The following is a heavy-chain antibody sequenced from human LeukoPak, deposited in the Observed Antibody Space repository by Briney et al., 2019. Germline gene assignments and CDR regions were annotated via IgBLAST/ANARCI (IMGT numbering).Heavy chain of an antibody. Sequence: PGGSLRLSCAASGFTFSSYAMSWVRQAPGKGLEWVSAISGSGGSTYYADSVKGRFTISRDNSKNTLYLQMNSLRAEDTAVYYCAKFGSFTREQQLVEGYWGQGTLVTVSS. D-gene: IGHD6-13*01. CDR3: AKFGSFTREQQLVEGY. V-gene: IGHV3-23*01. CDR1: GFTFSSYA. CDR2: ISGSGGST. J-gene: IGHJ4*02.